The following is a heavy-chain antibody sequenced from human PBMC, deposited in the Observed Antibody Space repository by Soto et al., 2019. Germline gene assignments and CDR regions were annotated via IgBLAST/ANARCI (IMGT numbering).Heavy chain of an antibody. CDR2: INPSGGST. V-gene: IGHV1-46*03. D-gene: IGHD4-17*01. CDR1: GYTFTSYY. CDR3: ARDRAYYGDGVDAFEI. J-gene: IGHJ3*02. Sequence: ASVKVSCKASGYTFTSYYMHWVRQAPGQGLEWMGIINPSGGSTSYAQKFQGRVTMTRDTSTSTVYMELSSLRSEDTAVYYCARDRAYYGDGVDAFEIWGQGTMVTVSS.